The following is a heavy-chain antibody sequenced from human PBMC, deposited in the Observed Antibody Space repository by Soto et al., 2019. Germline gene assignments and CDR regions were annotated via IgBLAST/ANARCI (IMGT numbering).Heavy chain of an antibody. CDR3: VGGVGIAARPGVVYYYGMDV. D-gene: IGHD6-6*01. CDR1: GFTFSSYA. V-gene: IGHV3-23*01. J-gene: IGHJ6*02. CDR2: ISGSGGST. Sequence: GGSLRLSCAASGFTFSSYAMSWVRQAPGKGLEWVSAISGSGGSTYYADSVKGRFTISRDNSKNTLYLQMNSLRAEDTAVYYCVGGVGIAARPGVVYYYGMDVWGQGTTVTVSS.